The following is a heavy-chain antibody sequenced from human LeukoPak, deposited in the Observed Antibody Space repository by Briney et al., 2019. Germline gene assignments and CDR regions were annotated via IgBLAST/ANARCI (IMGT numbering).Heavy chain of an antibody. CDR2: ISAYNGNT. J-gene: IGHJ6*03. CDR1: GYTFTSYG. Sequence: ASVKVSCKASGYTFTSYGISWVRQAPGQGLEWMGWISAYNGNTNYAQKLQGRVTMTTDTSTSTAYMGLRSLRSDDTAVYYCARVDRFIAAAGVYYYYYMDVWGKGTTVTVSS. V-gene: IGHV1-18*01. CDR3: ARVDRFIAAAGVYYYYYMDV. D-gene: IGHD6-13*01.